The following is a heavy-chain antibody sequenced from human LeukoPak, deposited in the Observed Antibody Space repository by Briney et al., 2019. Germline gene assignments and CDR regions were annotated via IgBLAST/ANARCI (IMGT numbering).Heavy chain of an antibody. J-gene: IGHJ3*02. V-gene: IGHV4-59*08. CDR3: ARWEVRLNAFEM. D-gene: IGHD3-10*01. CDR1: GGSINSHY. CDR2: IHYTGTT. Sequence: SETLSLTCIASGGSINSHYWSWIRQTPGKGLEWIGDIHYTGTTKYNPSVKSRVTISIDTSKNQFSLSLSSVTAADTAVYYCARWEVRLNAFEMWGQGTMVTVSS.